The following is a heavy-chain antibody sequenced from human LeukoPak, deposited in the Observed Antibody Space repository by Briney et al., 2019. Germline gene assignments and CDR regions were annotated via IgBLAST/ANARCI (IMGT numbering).Heavy chain of an antibody. CDR1: GGTFSSYA. Sequence: ASVKVSCKASGGTFSSYAISWVRQAPGQGLEWMGGIIPIFGTANYAQKFQGRVMITADKSTSTAYMELSSLRSEDTAVYYCAKHSRTRDIVLMEKGPYYYYYYYMDVWGKGTTVTVSS. J-gene: IGHJ6*03. V-gene: IGHV1-69*06. CDR3: AKHSRTRDIVLMEKGPYYYYYYYMDV. CDR2: IIPIFGTA. D-gene: IGHD2-8*01.